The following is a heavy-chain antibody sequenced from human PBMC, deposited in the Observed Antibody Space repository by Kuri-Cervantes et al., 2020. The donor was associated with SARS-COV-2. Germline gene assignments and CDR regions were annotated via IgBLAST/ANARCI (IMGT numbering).Heavy chain of an antibody. CDR3: ARDHDFWSGYYYYYYMDV. Sequence: ASVKVSCKASGYSFTTYGMNWVRQAPGQGLEWMGWINTNTGNPAYAQGFTGRFVFSLDTSVSTAYLQISSLKAEDTAVYYCARDHDFWSGYYYYYYMDVWGKGTTVTVSS. CDR1: GYSFTTYG. V-gene: IGHV7-4-1*02. J-gene: IGHJ6*03. D-gene: IGHD3-3*01. CDR2: INTNTGNP.